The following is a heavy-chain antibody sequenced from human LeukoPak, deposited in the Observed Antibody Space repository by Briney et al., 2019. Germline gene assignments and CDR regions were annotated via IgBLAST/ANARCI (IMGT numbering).Heavy chain of an antibody. CDR1: GGSFSGYY. Sequence: PSETLSLTCAVYGGSFSGYYWSWIRQPPGKGLEWIGEINHSGSTNYNPPLKSRVTISVDTSKNQFSLKLSSVTAADTAVYYCARGSKHDYGDYYDYWGQGTLVTVSS. CDR2: INHSGST. CDR3: ARGSKHDYGDYYDY. J-gene: IGHJ4*02. V-gene: IGHV4-34*01. D-gene: IGHD4-17*01.